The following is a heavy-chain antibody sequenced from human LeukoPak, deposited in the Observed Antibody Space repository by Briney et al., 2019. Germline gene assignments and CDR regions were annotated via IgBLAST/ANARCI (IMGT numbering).Heavy chain of an antibody. J-gene: IGHJ4*02. CDR1: GGTFSSYA. CDR3: ATNQQYSSSWNNFDY. Sequence: SVKVSCKASGGTFSSYAISWVRQAPGQGLEWMGGIIPIFGTANYAQKFQGRGTITADESTSTAYMELSSLRSEDTAVYYCATNQQYSSSWNNFDYWGQGTLVTVSS. CDR2: IIPIFGTA. V-gene: IGHV1-69*13. D-gene: IGHD6-13*01.